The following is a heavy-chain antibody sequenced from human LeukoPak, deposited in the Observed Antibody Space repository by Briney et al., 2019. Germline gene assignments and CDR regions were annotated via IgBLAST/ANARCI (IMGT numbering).Heavy chain of an antibody. D-gene: IGHD1-1*01. V-gene: IGHV4-59*01. CDR3: ARECRAGTTFVWFDP. J-gene: IGHJ5*02. Sequence: SETLSLTCTVSGGSISSYYWSWIRQPPRKGLEWIGYIYYSGSTNYNPSLKSRVTISVDTSKNQFSLKLSSVTAADTAVYYCARECRAGTTFVWFDPWGQGTLVTVSS. CDR1: GGSISSYY. CDR2: IYYSGST.